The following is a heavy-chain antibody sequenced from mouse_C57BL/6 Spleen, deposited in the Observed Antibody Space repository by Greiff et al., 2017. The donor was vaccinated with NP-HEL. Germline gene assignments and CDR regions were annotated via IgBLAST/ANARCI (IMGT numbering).Heavy chain of an antibody. CDR1: GYTFTGYW. CDR3: ARGGNYYGSSLYYYAMDY. CDR2: ILPGSGST. Sequence: VQLQQSGAELMKPGASVKLSCKATGYTFTGYWIEWVKQRPGHGLEWIGEILPGSGSTNYNEKFKGKATFTADTSSNTAYMQLSSLTTEDSAIYYCARGGNYYGSSLYYYAMDYWGQGTSVTVSS. V-gene: IGHV1-9*01. J-gene: IGHJ4*01. D-gene: IGHD1-1*01.